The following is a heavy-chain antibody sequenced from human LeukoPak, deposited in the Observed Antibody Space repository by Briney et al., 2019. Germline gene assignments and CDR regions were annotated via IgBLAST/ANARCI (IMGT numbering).Heavy chain of an antibody. CDR3: ARLGSYHDF. J-gene: IGHJ4*02. Sequence: SETLSLTCTVSGASISSYYWSWIRQTPEKGLEWMGNIHTSGGSSYYPSLKSRLTMSRDTSKNQLSLKLTSVTAADTAVYFCARLGSYHDFWGQGALVTVSS. CDR2: IHTSGGS. CDR1: GASISSYY. V-gene: IGHV4-4*09. D-gene: IGHD1-26*01.